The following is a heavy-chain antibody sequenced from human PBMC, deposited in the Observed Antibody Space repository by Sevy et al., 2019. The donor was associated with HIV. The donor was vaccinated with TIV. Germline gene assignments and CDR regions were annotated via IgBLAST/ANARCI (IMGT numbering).Heavy chain of an antibody. V-gene: IGHV4-59*01. D-gene: IGHD5-18*01. J-gene: IGHJ6*03. CDR3: ARVDTDYYMDV. CDR1: GGSISSYY. Sequence: SETLSLTCTVSGGSISSYYWSWIRQPPGKGLEWFGYIYYSGSTNYNPSLKSRVTISVDTSKNQFSLKLSSVTAADTAVYYCARVDTDYYMDVWGKGTTVTVSS. CDR2: IYYSGST.